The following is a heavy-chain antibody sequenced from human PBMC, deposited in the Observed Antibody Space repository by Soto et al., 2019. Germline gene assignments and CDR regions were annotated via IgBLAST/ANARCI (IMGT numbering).Heavy chain of an antibody. CDR3: ARGTGYSSAILDP. J-gene: IGHJ5*02. CDR1: GFTFSSYA. Sequence: QVQLVESGGGVVQPGRSLRLSCAASGFTFSSYAMHWVRQAPGKGLEWVAVISYDGSNKYYADSVKGRFTISRDNSKNTLYLQMNSLRAEDTAVYYCARGTGYSSAILDPWGQGTLVTVSS. V-gene: IGHV3-30-3*01. D-gene: IGHD6-25*01. CDR2: ISYDGSNK.